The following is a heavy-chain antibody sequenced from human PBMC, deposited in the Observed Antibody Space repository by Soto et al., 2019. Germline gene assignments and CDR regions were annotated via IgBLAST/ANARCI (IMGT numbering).Heavy chain of an antibody. V-gene: IGHV3-23*01. CDR2: INDGGGTT. J-gene: IGHJ4*01. CDR3: ARSTSGWYRFDY. Sequence: PGGSLRLSCAASGFTFSSHAMSWGRQAPGKGLEWVSGINDGGGTTYYADAVRGRFTISRDSSKDTLFLHLNNLRAEDTAIYYCARSTSGWYRFDYWGQGTQVTVSS. D-gene: IGHD6-19*01. CDR1: GFTFSSHA.